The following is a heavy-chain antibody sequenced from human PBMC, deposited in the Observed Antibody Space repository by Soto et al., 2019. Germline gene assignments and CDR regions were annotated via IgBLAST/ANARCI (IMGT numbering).Heavy chain of an antibody. V-gene: IGHV4-59*08. CDR1: GGSISSYY. J-gene: IGHJ3*02. CDR3: ARRYGDGFDI. D-gene: IGHD1-20*01. CDR2: IYYSGST. Sequence: QVQLQESGPGLVKPSETLSLTCTVSGGSISSYYWSWIRQPPGKGLEWIGYIYYSGSTNYNPPLKSRVTISVDTSKNQFSLKLSSVTAADTAVYYCARRYGDGFDIWGQVTMVTVSS.